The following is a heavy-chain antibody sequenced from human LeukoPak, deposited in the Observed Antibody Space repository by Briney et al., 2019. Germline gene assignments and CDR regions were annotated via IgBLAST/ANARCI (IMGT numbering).Heavy chain of an antibody. D-gene: IGHD4-17*01. CDR2: ISSSVSTI. CDR3: ARGATVTVGLFYYYGMDV. V-gene: IGHV3-48*03. J-gene: IGHJ6*02. Sequence: GGSLRLSCAASGFTFSSYEMNWVRQAPAKGLEWVSYISSSVSTIYYADSVKGRFTISRDNAKNSLYLQMNSLRAEDTAVYYCARGATVTVGLFYYYGMDVWSQGTTVTVSS. CDR1: GFTFSSYE.